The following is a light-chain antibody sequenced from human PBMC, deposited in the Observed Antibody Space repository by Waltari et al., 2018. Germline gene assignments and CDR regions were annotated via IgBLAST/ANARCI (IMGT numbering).Light chain of an antibody. V-gene: IGLV3-25*03. CDR3: QSADNSNTYVI. CDR1: ALPTQY. J-gene: IGLJ2*01. CDR2: KDS. Sequence: SYELTQPPSVSVSPGQTARITCSGNALPTQYGYWYQQKPGQAPVLVIYKDSERPSGIPERFSGSSSGTTVTLTISGGQAEDEADYYCQSADNSNTYVIFGGGTKLTVL.